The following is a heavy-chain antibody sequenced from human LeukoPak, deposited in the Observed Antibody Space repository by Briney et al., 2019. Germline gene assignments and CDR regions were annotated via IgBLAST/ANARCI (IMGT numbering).Heavy chain of an antibody. J-gene: IGHJ4*02. Sequence: GASVKVSCKASGYTFTGYYMHWVRQAPGQGLEWMGWINPNSGGTNYAQKFQGWVTMTRDTSISTAYMELSRLRSDDTAVYYCARGFSGSSHSPFGYWGQGTLVTVSS. CDR2: INPNSGGT. V-gene: IGHV1-2*04. D-gene: IGHD1-26*01. CDR1: GYTFTGYY. CDR3: ARGFSGSSHSPFGY.